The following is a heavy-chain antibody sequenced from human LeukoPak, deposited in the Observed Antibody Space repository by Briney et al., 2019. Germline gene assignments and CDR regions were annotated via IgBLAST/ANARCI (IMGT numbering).Heavy chain of an antibody. Sequence: ASVKVSCKGSGYTFTSYGISWVRQAPGQGLEWMGWISAYNGNTNYAQKLQGRVTMTTDTSTSTAYMELSSLRSEDTAVYYCARDPRDSSGYYYAIDYWGQGTLVTVSS. V-gene: IGHV1-18*01. J-gene: IGHJ4*02. D-gene: IGHD3-22*01. CDR3: ARDPRDSSGYYYAIDY. CDR1: GYTFTSYG. CDR2: ISAYNGNT.